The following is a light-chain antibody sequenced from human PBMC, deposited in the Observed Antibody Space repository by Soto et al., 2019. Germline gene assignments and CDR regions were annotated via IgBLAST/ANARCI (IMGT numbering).Light chain of an antibody. V-gene: IGKV3-15*01. CDR2: YAS. Sequence: EIVLTQSPGTLSLSPGERATLSCRASQSVSSNLAWYQQKPGQAPRLLIYYASTRDTGVPARFSGSGSGTDFTLTISSLQSEDFAVYYCQQYNNWPPSWTFGQGTKVDI. J-gene: IGKJ1*01. CDR3: QQYNNWPPSWT. CDR1: QSVSSN.